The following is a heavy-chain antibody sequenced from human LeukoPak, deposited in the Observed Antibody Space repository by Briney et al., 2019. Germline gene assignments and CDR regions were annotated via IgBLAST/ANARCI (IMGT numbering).Heavy chain of an antibody. CDR1: GYTFTDYY. Sequence: GASVKVSCKASGYTFTDYYMHWVRQAPGQGLEWMGWINPNGGATEYAQRFQGRVTMTRDTSIRTAYLDLSRLTSDDTAVYYCARDIPNSSYDGGYWGQGTLVTVSS. J-gene: IGHJ4*02. CDR2: INPNGGAT. CDR3: ARDIPNSSYDGGY. D-gene: IGHD3-3*01. V-gene: IGHV1-2*02.